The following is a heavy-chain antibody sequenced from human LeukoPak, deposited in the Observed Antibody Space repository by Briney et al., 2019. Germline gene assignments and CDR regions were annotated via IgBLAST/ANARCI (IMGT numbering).Heavy chain of an antibody. CDR3: ARSLITMIVVVNYYMDV. V-gene: IGHV3-7*01. CDR2: INQDGSDK. D-gene: IGHD3-22*01. J-gene: IGHJ6*03. Sequence: GGSLRLSCAASGFTFGNYWMIWVRQTPGKGLEWVADINQDGSDKYYVDSVKGRFTISRDNAKNSLYLQMNSLRAEDTAVYYCARSLITMIVVVNYYMDVWGKGTTVTVSS. CDR1: GFTFGNYW.